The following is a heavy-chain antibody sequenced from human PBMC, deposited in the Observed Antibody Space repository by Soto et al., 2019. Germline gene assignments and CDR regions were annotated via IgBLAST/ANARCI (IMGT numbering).Heavy chain of an antibody. CDR2: ISKSGSTI. J-gene: IGHJ4*02. D-gene: IGHD2-15*01. CDR3: ARETPLVAVTPEFDY. CDR1: GFTFSDYY. V-gene: IGHV3-11*01. Sequence: QVQLVESGGGLVQPGGSLRLSCAASGFTFSDYYMSWIRQAPGKGLEWVSSISKSGSTIHYADSVKGRFTVSRDNAKKSVYLQMNSLRVEDMAVYYCARETPLVAVTPEFDYWGQGTRVTVSS.